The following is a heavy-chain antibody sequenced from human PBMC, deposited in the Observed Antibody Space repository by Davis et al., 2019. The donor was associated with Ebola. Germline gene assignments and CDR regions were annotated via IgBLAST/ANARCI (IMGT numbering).Heavy chain of an antibody. CDR1: VGTLSSYA. D-gene: IGHD6-6*01. V-gene: IGHV1-69*04. CDR2: IIPILGIA. Sequence: SVTVSRQASVGTLSSYAISWVRQAPGQGLEWMGRIIPILGIANYAQKFQGRVTITADKSTSTAYMELSSLRSEDTAVYYCARGGWYSSSYNRGYGMDVWGQGTTVTVSS. J-gene: IGHJ6*02. CDR3: ARGGWYSSSYNRGYGMDV.